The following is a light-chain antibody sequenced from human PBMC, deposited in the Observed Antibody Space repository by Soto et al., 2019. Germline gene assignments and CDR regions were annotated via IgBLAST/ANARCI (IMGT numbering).Light chain of an antibody. V-gene: IGKV3-20*01. J-gene: IGKJ5*01. CDR3: QQFDTSPPST. Sequence: EIVLTQSPGTLSLFPGERATLSCRASQSVSSSYLAWYQQKPGQAPRLLICGASSRATGIPDRFSGSGSGTDFTLTISRLEPGDFAVYYCQQFDTSPPSTFGQGTRLEIK. CDR1: QSVSSSY. CDR2: GAS.